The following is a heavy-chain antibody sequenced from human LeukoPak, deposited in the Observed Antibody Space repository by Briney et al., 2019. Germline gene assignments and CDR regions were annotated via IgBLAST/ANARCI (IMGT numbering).Heavy chain of an antibody. CDR1: GGSISRYY. J-gene: IGHJ4*02. Sequence: SETLSLTCTVSGGSISRYYWIWIRQPPGKGLERIGYIYYSGSTTYNPSLKSRVTISVDTSKNQFSLKLNSVTAADTAMYYCARGFAYGDTGSFDYWGQGTLVTVSS. D-gene: IGHD4-17*01. V-gene: IGHV4-59*01. CDR3: ARGFAYGDTGSFDY. CDR2: IYYSGST.